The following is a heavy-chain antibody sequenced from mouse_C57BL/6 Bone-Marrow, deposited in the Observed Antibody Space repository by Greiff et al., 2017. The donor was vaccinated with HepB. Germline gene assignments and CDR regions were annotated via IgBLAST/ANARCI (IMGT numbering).Heavy chain of an antibody. V-gene: IGHV5-4*01. J-gene: IGHJ2*01. CDR3: AREAIYYGNYGY. Sequence: DVQLVESGGGLVKPGGSLKLSCAASGFTFSSYAMSWVRQTPEKRLEWVATISDGGSYTYYPDNVKGRFTISRDNAKNNLYLQMSHLKSEDTAMYYCAREAIYYGNYGYWGQGTTLTVSS. D-gene: IGHD2-1*01. CDR1: GFTFSSYA. CDR2: ISDGGSYT.